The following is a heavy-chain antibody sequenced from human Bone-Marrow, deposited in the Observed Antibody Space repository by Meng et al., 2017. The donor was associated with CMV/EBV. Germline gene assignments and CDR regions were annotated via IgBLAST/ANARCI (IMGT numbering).Heavy chain of an antibody. V-gene: IGHV7-4-1*02. Sequence: YTVTNYAMNWVRQAPGQVLEWMGWINTNTGNPTFAQGFTGRFVFSLDISVSTAYLQISSLKAEDTAVYYCARPYSSSWYSHYYGMDVWGQGTTVTVSS. J-gene: IGHJ6*02. CDR2: INTNTGNP. D-gene: IGHD6-13*01. CDR3: ARPYSSSWYSHYYGMDV. CDR1: YTVTNYA.